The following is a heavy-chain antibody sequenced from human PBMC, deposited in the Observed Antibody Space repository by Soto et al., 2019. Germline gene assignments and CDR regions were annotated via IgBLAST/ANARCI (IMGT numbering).Heavy chain of an antibody. CDR3: ARAPPDYSALDY. Sequence: ASVKVSCKASGYTFTSYAIHWVRQAPGQRLEWMGRIKAGSGDTNYLEKLQDRVTISRDTSANTAYMELSGLISEDTALYFCARAPPDYSALDYWGQGTLVTVSS. D-gene: IGHD1-26*01. CDR2: IKAGSGDT. J-gene: IGHJ4*02. CDR1: GYTFTSYA. V-gene: IGHV1-3*01.